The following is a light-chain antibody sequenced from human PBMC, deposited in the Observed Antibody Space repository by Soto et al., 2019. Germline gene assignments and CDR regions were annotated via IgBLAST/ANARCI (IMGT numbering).Light chain of an antibody. CDR2: EGN. Sequence: QSALTQPASVSGSPGQSITIACTGTTSDVGNYKLVSWFQQQPGKAPKLLIYEGNKRPSGVSNRFSGSKSDTTASLTISWLQAEDEAEYYCCSYAGISPFLYVFGSGTKLTVL. V-gene: IGLV2-23*01. J-gene: IGLJ1*01. CDR1: TSDVGNYKL. CDR3: CSYAGISPFLYV.